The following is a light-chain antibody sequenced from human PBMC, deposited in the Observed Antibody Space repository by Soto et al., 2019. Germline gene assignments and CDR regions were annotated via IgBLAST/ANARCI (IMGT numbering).Light chain of an antibody. CDR2: DAS. J-gene: IGKJ5*01. V-gene: IGKV3-20*01. Sequence: EIVLTQSPVTLSLSPGERATLSCRASQSVSSYVAWYQQRPGQSPRLLIYDASIRATGIPARFSGSGSGTDFTLIINRLEPEDVAIYYCQQYGGSPRITFGQGTRLEIK. CDR3: QQYGGSPRIT. CDR1: QSVSSY.